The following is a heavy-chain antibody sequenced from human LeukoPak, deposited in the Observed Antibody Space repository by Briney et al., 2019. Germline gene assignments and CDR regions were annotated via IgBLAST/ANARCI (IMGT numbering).Heavy chain of an antibody. D-gene: IGHD3-22*01. V-gene: IGHV4-4*07. CDR2: IYTSGST. CDR3: ARDYYYDSSGYYLPHY. J-gene: IGHJ4*02. Sequence: SETLSLTCTVSGYSISSDYYWGWIRQPAGKGLEWIGRIYTSGSTNYNPSLKSRVTMSVDTSKNQFSLKLSSVTAADTAVYYCARDYYYDSSGYYLPHYWGQGTLVTVSS. CDR1: GYSISSDYY.